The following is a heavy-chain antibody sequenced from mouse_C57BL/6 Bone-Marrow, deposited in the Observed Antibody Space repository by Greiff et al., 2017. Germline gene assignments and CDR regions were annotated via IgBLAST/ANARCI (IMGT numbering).Heavy chain of an antibody. CDR1: GFTFSSYA. V-gene: IGHV5-4*01. J-gene: IGHJ3*01. Sequence: EVMLVESGGGLVKPGGSLKLSCAASGFTFSSYAMSWVRQTPEKRLEWVATISDGGSYTYYPDNVKGRFTISRDNAKNNLYLQMSHLKSEDTAMYSCARDHTNDYGCAYWGQGTLVTVSA. CDR3: ARDHTNDYGCAY. D-gene: IGHD2-4*01. CDR2: ISDGGSYT.